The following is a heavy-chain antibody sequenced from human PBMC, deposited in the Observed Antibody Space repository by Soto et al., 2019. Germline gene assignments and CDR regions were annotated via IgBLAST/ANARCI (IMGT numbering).Heavy chain of an antibody. CDR3: ARESLNDFWSGSGYFGMDV. CDR1: GGSISSGGYS. V-gene: IGHV4-30-2*01. CDR2: IYHSGST. Sequence: KTSETLSLTCAVSGGSISSGGYSWNWIRQPPGKGLEWIGNIYHSGSTYYNPSLKSRVTISVDRSKNQFSLNLSSVTVADTAVYYCARESLNDFWSGSGYFGMDVWGQGTTVTVSS. D-gene: IGHD3-3*01. J-gene: IGHJ6*02.